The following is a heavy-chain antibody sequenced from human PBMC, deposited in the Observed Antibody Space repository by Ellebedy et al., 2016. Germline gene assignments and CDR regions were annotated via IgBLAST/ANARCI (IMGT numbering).Heavy chain of an antibody. Sequence: GGSLRLXXAASEFTFSSYAMSWVRQAPGKGLEWVSAIGGSGGSTHYADSVKGRFTISRDNSKNTLYLQMNSLRAEDTAVYYCATYCSSTSCYADFDYWGQGTLVTVSS. J-gene: IGHJ4*02. CDR1: EFTFSSYA. D-gene: IGHD2-2*01. CDR2: IGGSGGST. CDR3: ATYCSSTSCYADFDY. V-gene: IGHV3-23*01.